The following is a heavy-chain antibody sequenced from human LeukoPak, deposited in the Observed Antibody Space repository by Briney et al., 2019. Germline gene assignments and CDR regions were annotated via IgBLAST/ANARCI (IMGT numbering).Heavy chain of an antibody. J-gene: IGHJ4*02. D-gene: IGHD3-22*01. V-gene: IGHV4-59*01. CDR1: GGSFSGYY. Sequence: SETLSLTCAVYGGSFSGYYWSWIRQPPGKGLEWIGYIYYSGSNNYNPSLKSRVTISLDTSKNQFSLKLSSVTAAETAVYYCARGPSSAYYFGAAQYFDYWGQGTLVTVSS. CDR2: IYYSGSN. CDR3: ARGPSSAYYFGAAQYFDY.